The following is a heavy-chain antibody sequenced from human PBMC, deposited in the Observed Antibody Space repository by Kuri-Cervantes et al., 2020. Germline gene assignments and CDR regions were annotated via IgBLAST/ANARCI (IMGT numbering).Heavy chain of an antibody. J-gene: IGHJ3*02. CDR3: ARVGQWLDRNDAFDM. CDR1: DGSMSSGGYA. V-gene: IGHV4-30-2*01. CDR2: IYHSGST. Sequence: LRPSCAVSDGSMSSGGYAWSWIRQPKGRGLEWIGYIYHSGSTYYNPSLKSRVTISVDRSKNQFSLKLSSVTAADTAVYYCARVGQWLDRNDAFDMWGQGTMVTVSS. D-gene: IGHD6-19*01.